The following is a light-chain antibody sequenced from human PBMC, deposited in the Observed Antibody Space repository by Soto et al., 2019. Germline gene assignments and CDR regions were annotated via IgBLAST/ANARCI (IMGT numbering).Light chain of an antibody. V-gene: IGKV3-15*01. J-gene: IGKJ1*01. CDR2: GAS. CDR1: QSVSSN. Sequence: EIVMEHAPGRMSVYTGERATLSCRASQSVSSNLAWYQQKPGQAPRLLIYGASTRATGIPARFSGSGSGTEFTLTISSLQSEDFAVYCCQEYNNWPPWTCGQGTKVDIK. CDR3: QEYNNWPPWT.